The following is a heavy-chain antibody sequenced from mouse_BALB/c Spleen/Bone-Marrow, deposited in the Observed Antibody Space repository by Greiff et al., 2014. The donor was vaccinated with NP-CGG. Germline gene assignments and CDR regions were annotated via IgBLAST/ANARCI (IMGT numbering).Heavy chain of an antibody. V-gene: IGHV14-3*02. Sequence: EVQLQQFGAELVKPGASVKLSCTASGFNIKDTYIYWVKQRPEQGLEWVGRFDPANGNTKYDPKFQGKATIAADTSSNTAYLQLSSLTSEDTSVYYCSRGYYDYLFALDYWGHGTSVTVSS. J-gene: IGHJ4*01. CDR3: SRGYYDYLFALDY. CDR1: GFNIKDTY. D-gene: IGHD5-5*01. CDR2: FDPANGNT.